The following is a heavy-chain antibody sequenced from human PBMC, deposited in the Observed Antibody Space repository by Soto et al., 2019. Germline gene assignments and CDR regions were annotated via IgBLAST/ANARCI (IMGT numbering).Heavy chain of an antibody. V-gene: IGHV3-21*02. CDR2: ISSSSSYI. Sequence: EVQLVESGGGLVKPGGSLRLSCAASGFTFSTYSMNWVRQAPGKGLEWVSSISSSSSYIYYADSVKGRFTISRDNARNSLYLHMNSLRAGDTAVYYCAREGSSGWYFDYWGHGTLVTVSS. CDR1: GFTFSTYS. CDR3: AREGSSGWYFDY. J-gene: IGHJ4*01. D-gene: IGHD6-19*01.